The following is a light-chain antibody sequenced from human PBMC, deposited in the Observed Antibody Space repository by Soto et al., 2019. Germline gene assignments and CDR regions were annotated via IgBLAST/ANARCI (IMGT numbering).Light chain of an antibody. J-gene: IGKJ4*01. Sequence: EIVLTQSPGPLSLSPGETAALSCRASQSVSSRYLAWYQQKPGQAPRLLIYDASNRATGIPARFSGSGSGTDFTLTISSLEPEDFALYYCQQYGNSPPLTFGGGTKVDIK. CDR2: DAS. CDR3: QQYGNSPPLT. V-gene: IGKV3-20*01. CDR1: QSVSSRY.